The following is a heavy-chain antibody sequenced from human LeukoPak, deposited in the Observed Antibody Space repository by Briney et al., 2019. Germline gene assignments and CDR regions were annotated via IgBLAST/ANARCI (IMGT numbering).Heavy chain of an antibody. D-gene: IGHD2-2*01. CDR3: ASSADIVVVPAARRSWFDP. V-gene: IGHV4-34*01. Sequence: SETLSLTCAVYGGSFSGYYWSWIRQPPGKGLEWLGEINHSGSTNYNPSLKSRVTISVDTSKNQFSLKLSSVTAADTAVYYCASSADIVVVPAARRSWFDPWGQGTLVTVSS. CDR2: INHSGST. CDR1: GGSFSGYY. J-gene: IGHJ5*02.